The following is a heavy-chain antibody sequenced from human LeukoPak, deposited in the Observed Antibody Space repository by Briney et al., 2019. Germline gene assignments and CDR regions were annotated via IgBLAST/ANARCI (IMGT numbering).Heavy chain of an antibody. CDR2: ISAYNGNT. Sequence: ASVKVSCKASGYTFSSYGISWVRQAPGQGLEWMGWISAYNGNTNYAQKLQGRVTMTTDTSTSTAYMELRSLRSDDTAVYYCARTVSNRRTYGIDVWGQGTTVTVSS. V-gene: IGHV1-18*01. CDR3: ARTVSNRRTYGIDV. J-gene: IGHJ6*02. D-gene: IGHD3/OR15-3a*01. CDR1: GYTFSSYG.